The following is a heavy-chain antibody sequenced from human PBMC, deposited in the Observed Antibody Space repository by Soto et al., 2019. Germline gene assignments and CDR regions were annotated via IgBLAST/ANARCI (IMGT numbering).Heavy chain of an antibody. Sequence: GGSLRLSCAASGFTFSSYSMNWVRQAPGKWLEWVSSISSSSSYIYYADSVKGRFTISRDNAKNSLYLQMNSLRAEDTAVYYCARVFGLYGMDVWGRGSTVTVAS. CDR2: ISSSSSYI. V-gene: IGHV3-21*01. J-gene: IGHJ6*01. D-gene: IGHD3-16*01. CDR3: ARVFGLYGMDV. CDR1: GFTFSSYS.